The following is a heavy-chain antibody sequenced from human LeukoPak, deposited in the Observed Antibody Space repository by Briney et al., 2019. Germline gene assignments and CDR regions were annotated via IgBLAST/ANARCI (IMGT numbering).Heavy chain of an antibody. Sequence: GGSLRLSCAASGFTFSVYGMHWVRQAPGKGLEWVAVMWYDGSKEYYADSVKGRSTISRDTSTNMLYLQMNSLRAEETAVYYCARELGTGTTDYWGQGTLVTVSS. D-gene: IGHD1-1*01. J-gene: IGHJ4*02. CDR2: MWYDGSKE. CDR1: GFTFSVYG. V-gene: IGHV3-33*01. CDR3: ARELGTGTTDY.